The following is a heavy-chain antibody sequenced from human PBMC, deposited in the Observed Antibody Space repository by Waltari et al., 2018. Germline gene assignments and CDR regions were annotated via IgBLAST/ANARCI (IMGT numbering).Heavy chain of an antibody. V-gene: IGHV1-8*02. D-gene: IGHD3-3*01. CDR1: GCTFIHYE. CDR3: ARGRDVFANFDYNWFDP. CDR2: VNPNSGAT. Sequence: QVQLVQSGAEVLRPGASGKASCPASGCTFIHYEINWWRQAAGQGLEWMGWVNPNSGATAYAQKFQGRITMTWDTSISTAYMELSNLRSDDTAVLYCARGRDVFANFDYNWFDPWGQGTLVTVSS. J-gene: IGHJ5*02.